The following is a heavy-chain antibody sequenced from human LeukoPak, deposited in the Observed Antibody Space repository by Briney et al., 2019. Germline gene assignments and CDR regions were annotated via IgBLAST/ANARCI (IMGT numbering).Heavy chain of an antibody. CDR1: GGSISSSSYY. Sequence: PSETLSLTCTVSGGSISSSSYYWGWIRQPPGKGLEWSGSVYYSGSTYYNPSLKSRVTISVDTSKKQFSLKLSSVTAADTAVYYCARHVPSYYYDSSGYYESYYFDYWGQGTLVTVSS. V-gene: IGHV4-39*01. D-gene: IGHD3-22*01. CDR2: VYYSGST. CDR3: ARHVPSYYYDSSGYYESYYFDY. J-gene: IGHJ4*02.